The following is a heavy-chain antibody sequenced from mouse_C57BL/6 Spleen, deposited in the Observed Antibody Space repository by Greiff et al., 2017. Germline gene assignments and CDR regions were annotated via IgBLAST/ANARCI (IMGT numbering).Heavy chain of an antibody. CDR1: GYTFTSYW. J-gene: IGHJ3*01. V-gene: IGHV1-7*01. Sequence: QVHVKQSGAELAKPGASVKLSCKASGYTFTSYWLHWVKQRPGPGLAWIGYINPSSGYTKYNQKFKDKAPLTADKSSSTAYMPLSSLTYEDSAVYYCARFRGSAWFAYWGQGTLVTVSA. CDR3: ARFRGSAWFAY. CDR2: INPSSGYT.